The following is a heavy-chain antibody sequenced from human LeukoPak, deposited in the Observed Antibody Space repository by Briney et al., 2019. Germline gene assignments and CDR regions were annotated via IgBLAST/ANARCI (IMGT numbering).Heavy chain of an antibody. V-gene: IGHV4-31*11. CDR3: ARVSLGDYGSDY. J-gene: IGHJ4*02. Sequence: SETLSLTCAVYGGSFSGYYWSWIRQHPGKGLEWIGYIYYSGSTYYNPSLKSRVTISVDTSKNQFSLKLSSVTAADTAVYYCARVSLGDYGSDYWGQGTLVTVSS. CDR1: GGSFSGYY. D-gene: IGHD4-17*01. CDR2: IYYSGST.